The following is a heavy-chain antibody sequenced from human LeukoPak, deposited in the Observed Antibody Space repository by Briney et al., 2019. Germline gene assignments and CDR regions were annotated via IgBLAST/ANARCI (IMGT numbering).Heavy chain of an antibody. CDR3: ARDYSSGWYLDY. CDR1: GYTFTSYG. Sequence: ASVKVSCKASGYTFTSYGISWVRQAPGQGLEWVGWISAYNGNTNYAQKLQGRVTMTTDTSTSTAYMELRSLRSDDTAVYYCARDYSSGWYLDYWGQGTLVPVSS. CDR2: ISAYNGNT. V-gene: IGHV1-18*01. D-gene: IGHD6-19*01. J-gene: IGHJ4*02.